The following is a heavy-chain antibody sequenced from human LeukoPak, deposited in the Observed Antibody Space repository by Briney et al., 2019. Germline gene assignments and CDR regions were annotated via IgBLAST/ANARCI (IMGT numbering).Heavy chain of an antibody. Sequence: SETLSLTCAVYGGSFSGYYWSWIRQPPGKGLEWIGEINHSGSTNYNPPLKSRVTISVDTSKNQFSLKLSSVTAADTAVYYCARNEYYYDSRGYQFDPWGQGTLVTVSS. CDR2: INHSGST. CDR3: ARNEYYYDSRGYQFDP. CDR1: GGSFSGYY. D-gene: IGHD3-22*01. V-gene: IGHV4-34*01. J-gene: IGHJ5*02.